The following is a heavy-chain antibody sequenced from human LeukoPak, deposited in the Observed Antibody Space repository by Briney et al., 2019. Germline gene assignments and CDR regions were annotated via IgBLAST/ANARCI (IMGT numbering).Heavy chain of an antibody. V-gene: IGHV4-59*01. CDR2: ISYSGST. D-gene: IGHD3-3*01. Sequence: SETLSLTCAVSGDSISTYYWSWIRQPPGKGLEWLGYISYSGSTNYNPSLKSRVTISMDTSKNQVSLKLTSVTAADTALYYCAREGAPIGYYEGWFDPWGQGTLVTVSS. CDR1: GDSISTYY. CDR3: AREGAPIGYYEGWFDP. J-gene: IGHJ5*02.